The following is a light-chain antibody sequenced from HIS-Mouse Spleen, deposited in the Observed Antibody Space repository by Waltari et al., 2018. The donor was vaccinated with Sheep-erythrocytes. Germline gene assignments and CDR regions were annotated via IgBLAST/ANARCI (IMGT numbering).Light chain of an antibody. Sequence: QSALTQPRSVSGSPGQSVTISCTGTSSDFGGYNLVSWYQQHPGKPPKRMIYDVSQRPSGVPDRFSGSKSGNTASLAISGLQSEDEADYYCAAWDDSLNGWVFGGGTKLTVL. CDR1: SSDFGGYNL. CDR2: DVS. J-gene: IGLJ3*02. CDR3: AAWDDSLNGWV. V-gene: IGLV2-11*02.